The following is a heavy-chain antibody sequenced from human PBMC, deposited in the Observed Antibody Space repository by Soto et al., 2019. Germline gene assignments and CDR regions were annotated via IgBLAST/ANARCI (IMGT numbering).Heavy chain of an antibody. CDR2: ISGSGGST. J-gene: IGHJ3*02. V-gene: IGHV3-23*01. D-gene: IGHD4-4*01. Sequence: PGGSLRLSCAASGFTFSSYAMSWVRQAPGKGLEWVSGISGSGGSTYYADSVKGRFTISRDNAKNSLYLQMNSLRAEDTAVYYCAKLGSATVKGAFDIWGQGTMVTVS. CDR1: GFTFSSYA. CDR3: AKLGSATVKGAFDI.